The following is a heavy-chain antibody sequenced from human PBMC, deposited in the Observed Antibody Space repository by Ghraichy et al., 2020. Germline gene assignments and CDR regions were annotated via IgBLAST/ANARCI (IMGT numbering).Heavy chain of an antibody. Sequence: SETLSLTCAVYGGSFSGYYWSWIRQPPGKGLEWIGEINHSGSTNYNPSLKSRVTISVDTSKNQFSLKLSSVTAADTAVYYCARAVTVLRYFDWFRPNWSDPWGQGTLVTVSS. CDR1: GGSFSGYY. V-gene: IGHV4-34*01. J-gene: IGHJ5*02. D-gene: IGHD3-9*01. CDR2: INHSGST. CDR3: ARAVTVLRYFDWFRPNWSDP.